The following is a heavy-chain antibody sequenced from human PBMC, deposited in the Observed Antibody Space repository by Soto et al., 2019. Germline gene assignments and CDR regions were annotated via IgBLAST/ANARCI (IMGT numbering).Heavy chain of an antibody. V-gene: IGHV3-7*03. Sequence: GGSLRLSCAASGFTFSSYWMSWVRQAPGKGLEWVANIKQDGSEKYYVDSVKGRFTISRDNAKNSLYLQMNSLRAEDTAVYYCARGAQYSSSRYPYYYYYYGMDVWGQGTTVTVSS. D-gene: IGHD6-13*01. J-gene: IGHJ6*02. CDR3: ARGAQYSSSRYPYYYYYYGMDV. CDR2: IKQDGSEK. CDR1: GFTFSSYW.